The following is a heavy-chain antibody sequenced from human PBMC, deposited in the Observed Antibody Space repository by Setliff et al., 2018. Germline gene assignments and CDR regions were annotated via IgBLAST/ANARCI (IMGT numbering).Heavy chain of an antibody. CDR2: INPSGTT. D-gene: IGHD3-16*01. V-gene: IGHV4-39*07. J-gene: IGHJ4*02. Sequence: LSLTCAVSGGSITSSHYYWGWVRQPPGKGLEWIAEINPSGTTNYIPSLKSRLTISVDTSKRQFSLKLNSVTAADTAVYYCRFWSYVYKNDYWAQGTLVTVSS. CDR3: RFWSYVYKNDY. CDR1: GGSITSSHYY.